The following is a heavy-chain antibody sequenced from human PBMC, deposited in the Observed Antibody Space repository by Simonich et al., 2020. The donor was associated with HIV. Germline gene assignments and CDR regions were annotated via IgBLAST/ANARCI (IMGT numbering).Heavy chain of an antibody. Sequence: QLQLQDSGPGLVKPSETLSLTCAVSGYSISSGYNWGWFRQPTGKGLEWIGNIYHSGSTYYNPSLKSRVTMSVDTSKYQFSLKLSSVTAADTAVYYCAGTGPLLDFWGQGTLVTVSS. CDR1: GYSISSGYN. CDR2: IYHSGST. V-gene: IGHV4-38-2*01. J-gene: IGHJ4*02. CDR3: AGTGPLLDF. D-gene: IGHD7-27*01.